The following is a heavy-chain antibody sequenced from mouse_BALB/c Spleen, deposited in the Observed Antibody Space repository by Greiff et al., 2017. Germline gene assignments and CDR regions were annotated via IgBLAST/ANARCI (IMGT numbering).Heavy chain of an antibody. Sequence: EVKLMESGGGLVKPGGSLKLSCAASGFTFSSYAMSWVRQTPEKRLEWVASISSGGSTYYPDSVKGRFTISRDNARNILYLQMSSLRSEDTAMYYCARYDYDGYYFDYWGQGTTLTVSS. CDR2: ISSGGST. V-gene: IGHV5-6-5*01. J-gene: IGHJ2*01. D-gene: IGHD2-4*01. CDR1: GFTFSSYA. CDR3: ARYDYDGYYFDY.